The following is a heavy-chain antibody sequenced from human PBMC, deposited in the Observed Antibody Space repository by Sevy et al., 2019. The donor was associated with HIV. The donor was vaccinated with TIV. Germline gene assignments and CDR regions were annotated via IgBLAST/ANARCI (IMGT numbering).Heavy chain of an antibody. J-gene: IGHJ4*02. CDR1: GFTFSNAW. CDR3: STDRLYYGSSGSDYEFDY. V-gene: IGHV3-15*07. Sequence: GGSLRLSCAASGFTFSNAWMNWVRQAPGKGLEWVGRVKSKPDGGTTDYAAPVKGRFTISRDDSKNTLYLQMNSLKTEDTAVYYCSTDRLYYGSSGSDYEFDYWGQGTLVTVS. D-gene: IGHD3-22*01. CDR2: VKSKPDGGTT.